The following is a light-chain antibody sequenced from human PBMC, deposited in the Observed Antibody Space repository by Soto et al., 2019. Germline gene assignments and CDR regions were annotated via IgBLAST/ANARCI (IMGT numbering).Light chain of an antibody. CDR1: QSVSGW. CDR3: QQYYSYPRA. CDR2: AAS. Sequence: DIQMTQSPSTLSASVGDTVTVTCRASQSVSGWLAWYQQKPGKAPKLLIYAASTLQSGVPSRFSGSGSGTDFTLTINYLQSEDFATYYCQQYYSYPRAFGQGTKVDIK. V-gene: IGKV1-5*01. J-gene: IGKJ1*01.